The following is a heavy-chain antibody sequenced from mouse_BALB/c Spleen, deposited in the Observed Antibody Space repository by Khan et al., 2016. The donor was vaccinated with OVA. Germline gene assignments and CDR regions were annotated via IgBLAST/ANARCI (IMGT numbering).Heavy chain of an antibody. Sequence: VQLQESGPGLVAPSQSLSITCTVSGFSLTSYGVNWVRQPPGKGLEWLGVIWGDGNTNYHSAPMSRLSISKENAKSHIFLTLNSLQTEDTATYYCASYSGNYPYALDYWGQGASVTVSS. J-gene: IGHJ4*01. CDR2: IWGDGNT. V-gene: IGHV2-3*01. CDR1: GFSLTSYG. D-gene: IGHD2-10*01. CDR3: ASYSGNYPYALDY.